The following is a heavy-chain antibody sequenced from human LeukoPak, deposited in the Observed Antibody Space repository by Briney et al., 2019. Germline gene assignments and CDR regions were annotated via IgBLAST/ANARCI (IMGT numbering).Heavy chain of an antibody. Sequence: GASVKVSCKASGYTFTSYDINWVRQATGQGLEWMGWMNPNSGNTGYAQKFQGRVTMTRNTSISTAYMELSGLRSEDTAVYYCARVLKKSSGYYLGYWGQGTLVTVSS. V-gene: IGHV1-8*01. CDR3: ARVLKKSSGYYLGY. CDR2: MNPNSGNT. D-gene: IGHD3-22*01. J-gene: IGHJ4*02. CDR1: GYTFTSYD.